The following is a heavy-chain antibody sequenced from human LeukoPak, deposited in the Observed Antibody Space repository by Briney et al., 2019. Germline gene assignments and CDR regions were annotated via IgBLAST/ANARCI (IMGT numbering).Heavy chain of an antibody. CDR2: ISYDGSNK. D-gene: IGHD7-27*01. Sequence: GASVKVSCKASGYTFTSYGMHWVRQAPGKGLEWVAVISYDGSNKYYADSVKGRFTISRDNSKNTLYLQMNSLRAEDTAVYYCAKDSATGDLIFIFDYWGQGTLVTVSS. CDR1: GYTFTSYG. J-gene: IGHJ4*02. CDR3: AKDSATGDLIFIFDY. V-gene: IGHV3-30*18.